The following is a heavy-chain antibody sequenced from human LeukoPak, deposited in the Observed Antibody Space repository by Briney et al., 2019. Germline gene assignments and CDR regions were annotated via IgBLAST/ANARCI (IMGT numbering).Heavy chain of an antibody. CDR3: ARVPLNRGLELRDLYYYYYMDV. CDR1: GGSFSGYY. V-gene: IGHV4-34*01. Sequence: PSETLSLTCAVYGGSFSGYYWSWIRQPPGKGLEWIGEINHSGSTNYNPSLKSRVTISVDTSKNQFSLKLSSVTAADTAVYYCARVPLNRGLELRDLYYYYYMDVWGKGTTVTVSS. D-gene: IGHD1-7*01. CDR2: INHSGST. J-gene: IGHJ6*03.